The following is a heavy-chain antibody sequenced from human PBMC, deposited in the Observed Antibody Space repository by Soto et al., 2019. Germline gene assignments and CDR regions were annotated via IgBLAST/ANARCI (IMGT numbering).Heavy chain of an antibody. J-gene: IGHJ5*02. CDR2: ISYGGGTT. D-gene: IGHD2-15*01. Sequence: GGSLRLSCAASEFTFSNYAMSWVRQAPGKGLEWVSAISYGGGTTYYADSVKGRFTISRDNSKNTLYLQMNSLRVEDTAVYYCAKDPAPGSCYFPCWFDPWGQGALVTVSS. CDR1: EFTFSNYA. CDR3: AKDPAPGSCYFPCWFDP. V-gene: IGHV3-23*01.